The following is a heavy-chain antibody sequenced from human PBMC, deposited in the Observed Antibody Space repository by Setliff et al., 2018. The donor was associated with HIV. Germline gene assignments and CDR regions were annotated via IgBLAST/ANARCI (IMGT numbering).Heavy chain of an antibody. Sequence: SETLSLTCTVSGGSISSYYWSWIRQPPGKGLEWIGYIFYSGSTNYNPSLKSRVTISVDTSKSQFSLKLSSVTAADTAVDYCARDNYYDSSGIDYWGQGTLVTVSS. D-gene: IGHD3-22*01. CDR2: IFYSGST. CDR3: ARDNYYDSSGIDY. CDR1: GGSISSYY. J-gene: IGHJ4*02. V-gene: IGHV4-59*01.